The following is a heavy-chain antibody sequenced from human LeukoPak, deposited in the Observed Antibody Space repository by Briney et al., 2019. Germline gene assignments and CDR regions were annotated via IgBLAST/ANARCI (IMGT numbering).Heavy chain of an antibody. V-gene: IGHV4-59*01. CDR1: GGSISTYY. CDR2: IYSSGST. CDR3: GRRKYGDYGHYFDS. J-gene: IGHJ4*02. D-gene: IGHD4-17*01. Sequence: SETLSLTCTVSGGSISTYYWSWIRQPPGKGLEWIGYIYSSGSTNYNPSLKSRVTMSVDTSRNQFSLKLSSVTAADTAVYYCGRRKYGDYGHYFDSWGQGILVTASS.